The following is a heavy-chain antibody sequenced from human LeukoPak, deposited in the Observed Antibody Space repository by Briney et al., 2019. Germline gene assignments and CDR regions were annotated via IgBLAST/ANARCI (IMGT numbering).Heavy chain of an antibody. V-gene: IGHV1-2*06. CDR1: GYTFTGYY. CDR2: INPNSGGT. J-gene: IGHJ4*02. Sequence: ASVKVSCKASGYTFTGYYMHWVRQAPGQGLEWTGRINPNSGGTNYAQKFQGRVTMTRDTSISTAYMELSRLRSDDTAVYYCARDPVAGDLFDYWGQGSLVTVSS. D-gene: IGHD6-19*01. CDR3: ARDPVAGDLFDY.